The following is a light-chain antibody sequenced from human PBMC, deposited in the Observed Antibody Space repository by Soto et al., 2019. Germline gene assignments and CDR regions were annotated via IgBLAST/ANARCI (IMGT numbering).Light chain of an antibody. CDR1: QGISNW. Sequence: DLQMTQSPSSVSASVGDRVSITCRASQGISNWLAWYQQKPGRAPKLLIYTGSSLQSGVPSRFSGTGSGTDFTLTISSLQPEDVATYYCQQPNSFPLTFGGGTKVEIK. CDR3: QQPNSFPLT. V-gene: IGKV1-12*01. CDR2: TGS. J-gene: IGKJ4*01.